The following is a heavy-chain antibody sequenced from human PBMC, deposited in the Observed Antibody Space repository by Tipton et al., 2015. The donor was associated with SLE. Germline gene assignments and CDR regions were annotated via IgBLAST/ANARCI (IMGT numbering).Heavy chain of an antibody. CDR3: ARGPGAAAILSYYYFYGMDV. CDR2: IYTSGST. CDR1: GGSISSYY. J-gene: IGHJ6*02. V-gene: IGHV4-4*07. D-gene: IGHD6-13*01. Sequence: TLSLTCTVSGGSISSYYWSWIRQPAGKGLEWIGRIYTSGSTNYNPSLKSRVTMSVDTSKNQFSLKLSSATAADTAVYYCARGPGAAAILSYYYFYGMDVWGQGTTVTVSS.